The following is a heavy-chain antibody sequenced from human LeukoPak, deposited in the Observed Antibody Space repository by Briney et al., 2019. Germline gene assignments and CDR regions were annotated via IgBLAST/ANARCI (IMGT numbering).Heavy chain of an antibody. V-gene: IGHV3-21*01. CDR2: ISSSSSYI. Sequence: GGSLRLSCAASGFTFSSYSMNWVRQAPGKGLEWVSSISSSSSYIYYADSVKGRFTISRDNAKNSLYLQMNSLRAGDTAVYYCARVRYSSGWAYFDYWGQGTLVTVSS. CDR1: GFTFSSYS. CDR3: ARVRYSSGWAYFDY. D-gene: IGHD6-19*01. J-gene: IGHJ4*02.